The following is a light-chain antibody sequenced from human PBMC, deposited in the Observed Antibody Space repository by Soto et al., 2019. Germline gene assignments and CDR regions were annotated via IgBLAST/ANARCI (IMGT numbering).Light chain of an antibody. V-gene: IGKV3-20*01. CDR2: GAS. CDR1: QSVSNSY. Sequence: EIVLTQSPGTLSLSPGERATLSCRASQSVSNSYLAWYQQKPGQAPRLLIYGASSRATGIPDRFSGSGSGTDFILTISRLEPEDFAVYYCQQYGSSPLTFGPGTKVDIK. CDR3: QQYGSSPLT. J-gene: IGKJ3*01.